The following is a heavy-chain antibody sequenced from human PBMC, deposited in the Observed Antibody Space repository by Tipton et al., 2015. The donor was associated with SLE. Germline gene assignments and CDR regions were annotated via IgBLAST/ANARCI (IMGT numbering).Heavy chain of an antibody. CDR1: GFTFSSYS. CDR2: ISSSSSTI. CDR3: ARERARSFYYGMDV. Sequence: SLRLSCAASGFTFSSYSMNWVRQAPGKGLEWVSYISSSSSTIYYADSVKGRFTISRDNAKNTLYLQMNSLRAEDTAVYYCARERARSFYYGMDVWGQGTTVTVSS. V-gene: IGHV3-48*01. J-gene: IGHJ6*02.